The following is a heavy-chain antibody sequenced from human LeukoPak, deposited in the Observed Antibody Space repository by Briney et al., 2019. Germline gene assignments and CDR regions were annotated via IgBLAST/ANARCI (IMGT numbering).Heavy chain of an antibody. V-gene: IGHV3-30-3*01. J-gene: IGHJ4*02. D-gene: IGHD1-26*01. CDR3: ARVLEVGATPLGY. CDR2: ISYDGSNK. CDR1: GFTFSSYA. Sequence: GRSLRLSCAASGFTFSSYAMHWVRQAPGKGLEWVAVISYDGSNKYYVDSVKGRFTISRDNSKNTLYLQMNSLRAEDTAVYYCARVLEVGATPLGYWGQGTLVTVSS.